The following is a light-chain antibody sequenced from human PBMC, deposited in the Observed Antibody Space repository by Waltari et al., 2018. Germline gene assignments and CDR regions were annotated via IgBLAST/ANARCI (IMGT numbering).Light chain of an antibody. Sequence: DIQMTQSPSSLSASVGDRVTITCRASQGIGTYLHWYQQKPGKAPKLLIYGASSLQSGVPSRFSGSGSGTDFTLTITSLQPEDCATYYCQQSYSTPHTFGQGTKLQIK. V-gene: IGKV1-39*01. CDR3: QQSYSTPHT. CDR2: GAS. J-gene: IGKJ2*01. CDR1: QGIGTY.